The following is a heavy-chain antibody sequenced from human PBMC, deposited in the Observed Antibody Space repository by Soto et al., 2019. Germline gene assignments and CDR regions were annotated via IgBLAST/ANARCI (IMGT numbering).Heavy chain of an antibody. J-gene: IGHJ4*02. V-gene: IGHV3-30*18. D-gene: IGHD2-15*01. CDR1: GFSLSSYA. Sequence: QVQLVESGGGVVQPGGSLRLSCATSGFSLSSYAMHWVRQAPGKGLEWVALMAYDETKKYYADSVKCRFTISRDTSKNPLFLQMNNLRVEDTAVYYCAKDRRDGDFMHILVVDFWGQGALVTVSS. CDR3: AKDRRDGDFMHILVVDF. CDR2: MAYDETKK.